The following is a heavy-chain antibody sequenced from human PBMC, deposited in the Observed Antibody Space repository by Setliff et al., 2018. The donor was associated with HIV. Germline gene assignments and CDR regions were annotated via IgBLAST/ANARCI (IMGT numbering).Heavy chain of an antibody. CDR1: GGPISSGNYY. CDR2: IDSSGNT. V-gene: IGHV4-31*03. J-gene: IGHJ5*02. CDR3: ASLAGGSWLHPVP. Sequence: SETLSLTCTVSGGPISSGNYYWSWIRKHPVKGLEWIGYIDSSGNTYYKSSLRSRVTLSVDTSKNQFSLKLSSVTAADTAVYYCASLAGGSWLHPVPWGQGTLVTVSS. D-gene: IGHD5-12*01.